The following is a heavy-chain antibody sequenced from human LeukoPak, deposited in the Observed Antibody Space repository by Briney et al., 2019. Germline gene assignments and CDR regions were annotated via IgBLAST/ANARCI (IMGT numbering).Heavy chain of an antibody. CDR1: GGTFSSYA. J-gene: IGHJ4*02. V-gene: IGHV1-69*06. CDR2: IIPIFGTV. Sequence: GASVKVSCKASGGTFSSYAISWVRQAPGQGLEWMGGIIPIFGTVNYAQKFQGRVTITADKSTSTAYMELRSLRSDDTAVYYCAREGAMTYSWSYWGQGTLVTVSS. CDR3: AREGAMTYSWSY. D-gene: IGHD3-3*01.